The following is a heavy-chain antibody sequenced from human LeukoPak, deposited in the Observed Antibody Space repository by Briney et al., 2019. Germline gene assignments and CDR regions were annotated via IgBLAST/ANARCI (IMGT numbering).Heavy chain of an antibody. CDR2: VNHSGST. V-gene: IGHV4-34*01. D-gene: IGHD2-21*01. CDR3: ASHRLLGNYYYYYGMDV. J-gene: IGHJ6*02. CDR1: GGSFSGYY. Sequence: SETLSLTCAVYGGSFSGYYWSWIRQPPGKGLEWIGEVNHSGSTNYNPPLKSRVTISVDTSKNQFSLKLSSVTAADTAVYYCASHRLLGNYYYYYGMDVWGQGTTVTVSS.